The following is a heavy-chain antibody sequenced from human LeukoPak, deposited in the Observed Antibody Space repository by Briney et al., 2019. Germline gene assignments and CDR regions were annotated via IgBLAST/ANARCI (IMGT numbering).Heavy chain of an antibody. V-gene: IGHV3-23*01. CDR3: AKDHSSGWYEFSFDY. Sequence: GGSLRLSCAASGFTFSSYAMSWVRQAPGKGLEWVSAISGSGGSTYYADSVKGRFTISRDNPKNTLYLQMNSLRAEDTAVYYCAKDHSSGWYEFSFDYWGQGTLVTVSS. J-gene: IGHJ4*02. D-gene: IGHD6-19*01. CDR2: ISGSGGST. CDR1: GFTFSSYA.